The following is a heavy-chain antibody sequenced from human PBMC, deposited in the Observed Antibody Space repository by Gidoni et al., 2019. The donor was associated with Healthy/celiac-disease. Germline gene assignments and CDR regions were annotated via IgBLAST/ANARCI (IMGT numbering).Heavy chain of an antibody. CDR2: GGT. D-gene: IGHD6-13*01. V-gene: IGHV1-2*02. J-gene: IGHJ4*02. Sequence: GGTNYVQKFQGRVTMTRDTSISTAYMELSRLRSDDTAVYYCARRSSSWDFDYWGQGTLVTVSS. CDR3: ARRSSSWDFDY.